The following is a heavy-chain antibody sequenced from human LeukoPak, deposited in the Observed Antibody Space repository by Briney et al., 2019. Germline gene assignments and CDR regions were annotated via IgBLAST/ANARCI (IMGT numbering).Heavy chain of an antibody. V-gene: IGHV4-59*01. J-gene: IGHJ6*03. D-gene: IGHD2-21*01. CDR2: IYYNGHT. CDR3: ATILPVNYYMDV. CDR1: AGSISSSY. Sequence: SETLSLTCTVSAGSISSSYWSWIRQPPGKGLESIGYIYYNGHTNYNPSLKSRVSISVDTSKNQFTLKLSSVTAADTAVYYCATILPVNYYMDVWGKGTTVTVSS.